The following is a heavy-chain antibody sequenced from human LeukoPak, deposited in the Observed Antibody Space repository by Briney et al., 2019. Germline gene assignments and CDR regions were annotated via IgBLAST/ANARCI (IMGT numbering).Heavy chain of an antibody. CDR1: GFTFSSYA. V-gene: IGHV3-23*01. Sequence: GGSLRLSCAASGFTFSSYAMSWVRQAPGKGLEWVSAISGSGGSTYYADSVKGRFTISRDNSKNTLYLQMNNLRAEDTAVYYCAKNLNYGLVLDYWGQGTLVTVSS. CDR3: AKNLNYGLVLDY. CDR2: ISGSGGST. D-gene: IGHD6-19*01. J-gene: IGHJ4*02.